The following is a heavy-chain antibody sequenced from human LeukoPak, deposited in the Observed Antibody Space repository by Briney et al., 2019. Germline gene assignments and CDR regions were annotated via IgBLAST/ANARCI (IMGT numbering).Heavy chain of an antibody. CDR2: ISSSSSYI. V-gene: IGHV3-21*01. Sequence: GGSLRLSCAASGFTFSSYSMNWVRQAPGKGLEWVSSISSSSSYIYYADSVEGRFTISRDNAKNSLFLQMNSLRAEDTAVYYCARSRITMVRGVHPYYYYYMDVWGKGTTVTVSS. D-gene: IGHD3-10*01. CDR1: GFTFSSYS. CDR3: ARSRITMVRGVHPYYYYYMDV. J-gene: IGHJ6*03.